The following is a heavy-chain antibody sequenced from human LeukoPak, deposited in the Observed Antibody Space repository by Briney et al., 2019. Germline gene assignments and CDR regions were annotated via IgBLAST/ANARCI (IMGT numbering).Heavy chain of an antibody. Sequence: PSETLSLTCTVSGGSISSYYWSWIRQPPGKGLEWIGYIYYSGSTNYNPSLKSRVTISVDTSKNQFSLKLSSVTAADTAVYYCASVGGKDSYYYMDVWGKGTTVTVSS. CDR1: GGSISSYY. D-gene: IGHD4-23*01. CDR2: IYYSGST. V-gene: IGHV4-59*12. CDR3: ASVGGKDSYYYMDV. J-gene: IGHJ6*03.